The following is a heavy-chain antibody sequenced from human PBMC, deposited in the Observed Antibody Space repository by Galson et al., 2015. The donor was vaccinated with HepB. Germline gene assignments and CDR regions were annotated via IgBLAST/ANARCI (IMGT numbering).Heavy chain of an antibody. CDR3: AKDFRVGGYYFDH. J-gene: IGHJ4*02. Sequence: SLRLSCAASGFTFSNYGMHWVRQAPGKGLEWVAVISNDGSNKFYSDSVKGRFTISRDSPKNTLYLQMNSLRAEDTAVYYCAKDFRVGGYYFDHWGQGTLVTVSS. CDR1: GFTFSNYG. CDR2: ISNDGSNK. V-gene: IGHV3-30*18. D-gene: IGHD3-16*01.